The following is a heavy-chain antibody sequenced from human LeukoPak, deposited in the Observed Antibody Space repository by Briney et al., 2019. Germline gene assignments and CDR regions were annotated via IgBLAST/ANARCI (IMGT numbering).Heavy chain of an antibody. CDR1: GGSFSGYY. V-gene: IGHV4-34*01. CDR3: ARGDSSVGLNY. D-gene: IGHD1-26*01. Sequence: SETLSLTCAVYGGSFSGYYWSWIRQPPGKGLEWIGEINHSGSTNYNPSLKSRVTISVDTSKNQFSLKLSSVTAADTTVYYCARGDSSVGLNYWGQGTLVTVSS. J-gene: IGHJ4*02. CDR2: INHSGST.